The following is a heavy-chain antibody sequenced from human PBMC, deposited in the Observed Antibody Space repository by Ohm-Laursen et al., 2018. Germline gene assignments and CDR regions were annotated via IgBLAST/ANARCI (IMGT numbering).Heavy chain of an antibody. Sequence: SETLSLTCAVSGGSISSDFWTWIRQPPGKGLEWIGHISYSGSTEYNPSLKSRVAISLDTSRIQFSLYVTSVTAADTAVYYCASGHNYGYDNYYYGMDVWGQGTTVTVSS. J-gene: IGHJ6*02. CDR3: ASGHNYGYDNYYYGMDV. CDR2: ISYSGST. CDR1: GGSISSDF. V-gene: IGHV4-59*01. D-gene: IGHD3-16*01.